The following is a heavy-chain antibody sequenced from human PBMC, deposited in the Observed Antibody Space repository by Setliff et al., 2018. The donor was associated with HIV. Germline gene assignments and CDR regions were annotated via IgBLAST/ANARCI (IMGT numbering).Heavy chain of an antibody. CDR1: GFTFSSYS. CDR3: ARDLHIALDV. J-gene: IGHJ4*02. D-gene: IGHD2-21*01. CDR2: ISSSSSYI. Sequence: PGGSLRLSCAASGFTFSSYSMNWVRQAPGKGLEWVSSISSSSSYIYYADSVKGRFTISRDNAKNSLYLQMNSLRAEDTAGYYCARDLHIALDVWGQGTLVTVSS. V-gene: IGHV3-21*01.